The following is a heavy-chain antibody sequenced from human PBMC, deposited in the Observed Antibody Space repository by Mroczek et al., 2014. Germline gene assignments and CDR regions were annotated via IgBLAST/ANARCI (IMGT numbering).Heavy chain of an antibody. J-gene: IGHJ4*02. CDR1: GFTFSSYG. V-gene: IGHV3-33*01. D-gene: IGHD6-13*01. CDR3: ARVLSSSWYYFDY. CDR2: IWYDGSNK. Sequence: QVQLVQSGGGVVQPGRSLRLSCAASGFTFSSYGMHWVRQAPGKGLEWVAVIWYDGSNKYYADSVKGRFTISRDNSKNTLYLQMNSLRAEDTAVYYCARVLSSSWYYFDYRGQGTLVTVSS.